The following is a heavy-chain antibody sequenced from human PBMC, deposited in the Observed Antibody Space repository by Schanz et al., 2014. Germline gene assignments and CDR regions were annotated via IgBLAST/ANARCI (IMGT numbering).Heavy chain of an antibody. J-gene: IGHJ5*02. D-gene: IGHD2-15*01. CDR1: GYTFTSFA. Sequence: QVQLVQSGSELKKPGASVKVSCKASGYTFTSFAMNWVRQAPGQGLEWMGWINTNNGDPTYAQGFTGRFVFSLDTSVSTAYLQISSLKAEDTAVYYCARGGVVVVTAALNWFDPWAQGTLVTVSS. CDR2: INTNNGDP. CDR3: ARGGVVVVTAALNWFDP. V-gene: IGHV7-4-1*02.